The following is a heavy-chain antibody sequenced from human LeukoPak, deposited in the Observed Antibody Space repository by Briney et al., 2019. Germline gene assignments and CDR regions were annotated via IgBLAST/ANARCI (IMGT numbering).Heavy chain of an antibody. Sequence: NPGGSLRLSCTASGFTFGDYAMSWFRQAPGKGLEWVGFIRSKAYGGTTEYAASVKGRFTISRDDSKSIAYLQMNSLKTEDTAVYYCVIGCGYQRLEDAFDIWGQGTMVTVSS. V-gene: IGHV3-49*05. CDR2: IRSKAYGGTT. CDR1: GFTFGDYA. D-gene: IGHD5-12*01. CDR3: VIGCGYQRLEDAFDI. J-gene: IGHJ3*02.